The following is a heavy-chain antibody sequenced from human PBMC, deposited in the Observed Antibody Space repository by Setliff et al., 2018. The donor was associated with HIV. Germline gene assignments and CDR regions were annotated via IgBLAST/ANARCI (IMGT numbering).Heavy chain of an antibody. CDR2: INTVNGNT. Sequence: ASVKVSCKASGYIFTMYTMYWVRQAPGQRLEWMGRINTVNGNTKYSQNFQGRVTITRDTSANTANMELSSLRSEDTAVYYCAREPAGSSSGSFGFWGQGTLVTVSS. CDR3: AREPAGSSSGSFGF. V-gene: IGHV1-3*04. D-gene: IGHD3-10*01. J-gene: IGHJ4*02. CDR1: GYIFTMYT.